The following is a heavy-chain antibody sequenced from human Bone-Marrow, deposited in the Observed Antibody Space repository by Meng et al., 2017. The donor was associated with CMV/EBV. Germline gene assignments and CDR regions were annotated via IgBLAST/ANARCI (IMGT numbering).Heavy chain of an antibody. CDR1: GFTFSSYW. J-gene: IGHJ4*02. Sequence: GESLKISCAASGFTFSSYWMSWVRQAPGKGLEWVANIKQDGSKKYYVDSVKGRFTISRDNNKNSLYLQMDTLRAEDTAVYYCASESANLVYWGQGTLVTVSS. CDR2: IKQDGSKK. V-gene: IGHV3-7*01. CDR3: ASESANLVY.